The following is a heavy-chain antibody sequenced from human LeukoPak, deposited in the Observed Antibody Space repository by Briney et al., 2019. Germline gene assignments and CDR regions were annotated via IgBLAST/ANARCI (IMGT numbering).Heavy chain of an antibody. D-gene: IGHD3-16*01. CDR2: INPSGGST. Sequence: GASVKVSCKASGYTFTSYYMHWVRQAPGQGLEWMGIINPSGGSTSYAQEFQGRVTMTRDTSTSTVYMELSSLRSEDTAVYYCERDLGGRERDWGQGTLVTVSS. CDR1: GYTFTSYY. V-gene: IGHV1-46*01. J-gene: IGHJ4*02. CDR3: ERDLGGRERD.